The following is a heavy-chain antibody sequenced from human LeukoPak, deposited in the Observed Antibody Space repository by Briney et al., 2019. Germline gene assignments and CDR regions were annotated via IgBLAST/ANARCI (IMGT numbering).Heavy chain of an antibody. CDR3: ARGATETTRWFDP. CDR1: GGSISSSS. V-gene: IGHV3-21*01. D-gene: IGHD1-7*01. CDR2: ISSSSSYI. J-gene: IGHJ5*02. Sequence: ETLSLTCTVSGGSISSSSYYWGWIRQPPGKGLEWVSSISSSSSYIYYADSVKGRFTISRDNAKNSLYLQMNGLRAEDTAAYYCARGATETTRWFDPWGQGTLVTVSS.